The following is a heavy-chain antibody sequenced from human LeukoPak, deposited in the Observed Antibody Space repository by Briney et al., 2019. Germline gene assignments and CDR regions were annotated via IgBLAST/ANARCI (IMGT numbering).Heavy chain of an antibody. J-gene: IGHJ5*02. CDR2: MNPNSGNT. D-gene: IGHD3-9*01. Sequence: ASVKVSCKASGYTFTGYYMHWVRQAPGQGLEWMGWMNPNSGNTGYAQKFQGRVTMTRNTSISTAYMELSSLRSEDTAVYYCARGLRYFDWLLKRFDPWGQGTLVTVSS. CDR1: GYTFTGYY. V-gene: IGHV1-8*02. CDR3: ARGLRYFDWLLKRFDP.